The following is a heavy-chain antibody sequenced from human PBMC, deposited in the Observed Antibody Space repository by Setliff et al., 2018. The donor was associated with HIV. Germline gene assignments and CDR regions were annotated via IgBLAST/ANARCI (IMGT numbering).Heavy chain of an antibody. CDR3: ARGTYYYETSGYHYDKTWAGTCFDY. CDR2: MYYSGNT. J-gene: IGHJ4*02. V-gene: IGHV4-39*07. Sequence: SETLSLTCIVSGGTISSSSSYWGWIRLPPGKGLEWIGSMYYSGNTYYNPSLKSRVTISLDKSKNQFSLKLTSVTAADTAVYYCARGTYYYETSGYHYDKTWAGTCFDYWGQGTLVTVSS. D-gene: IGHD3-22*01. CDR1: GGTISSSSSY.